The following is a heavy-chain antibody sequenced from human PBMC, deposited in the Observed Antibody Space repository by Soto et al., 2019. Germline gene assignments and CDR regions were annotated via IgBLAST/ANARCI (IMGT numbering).Heavy chain of an antibody. CDR2: ISAFNGET. J-gene: IGHJ4*02. CDR3: ARDQQWLLPVPLNFDY. CDR1: GFTFSDYG. D-gene: IGHD6-19*01. Sequence: ASVKVSCKASGFTFSDYGFSWVRQAPGRGLEWMGWISAFNGETNYTQKSEGRVAMTTDAATTTAYMELRSLTVDDTAVYYYARDQQWLLPVPLNFDYWGQGTVVTVSS. V-gene: IGHV1-18*01.